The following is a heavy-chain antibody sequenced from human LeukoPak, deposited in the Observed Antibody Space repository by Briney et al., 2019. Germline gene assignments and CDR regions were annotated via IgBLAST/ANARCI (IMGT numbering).Heavy chain of an antibody. Sequence: PGGSLRLSCAASGFTFSDYYMSWIRQAPGKGLEWVSYISSSGSTIYYADSVKGRFTISRDNAKNSLYLQMNSLRAEDTAVYYCARDYYYYDSSGYYPFFDYWGQGTLVTVSS. V-gene: IGHV3-11*04. D-gene: IGHD3-22*01. J-gene: IGHJ4*02. CDR3: ARDYYYYDSSGYYPFFDY. CDR1: GFTFSDYY. CDR2: ISSSGSTI.